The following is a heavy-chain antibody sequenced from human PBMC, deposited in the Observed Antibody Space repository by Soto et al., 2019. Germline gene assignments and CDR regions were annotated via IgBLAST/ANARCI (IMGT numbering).Heavy chain of an antibody. Sequence: QLQLQESGSGLVKPSQTLSLTCAVSGASMSSGVYSWSWIRQPPGKGLEWIGYMYDTGSTYYNPSLKPRVTISADMSKNYLSLNLTSVTAADTAVYYCARDRGTGSFYPTWGQGILVTVSS. CDR3: ARDRGTGSFYPT. V-gene: IGHV4-30-2*01. CDR1: GASMSSGVYS. J-gene: IGHJ5*02. CDR2: MYDTGST. D-gene: IGHD3-10*01.